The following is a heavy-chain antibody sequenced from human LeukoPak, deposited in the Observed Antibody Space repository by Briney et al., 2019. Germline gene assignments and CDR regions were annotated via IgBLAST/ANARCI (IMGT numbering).Heavy chain of an antibody. V-gene: IGHV3-30*18. CDR2: ISYDGNDK. Sequence: PGGSLRVSCAASGFTFSRYAIHWVRQAPGNGLEWVAFISYDGNDKYYADSVKGRFTTSRDNSKNTLYLQMHSLRPEDTAVYSCAKDAVNCSGTSCSYGMDVWGQGTTVTVSS. J-gene: IGHJ6*02. CDR1: GFTFSRYA. D-gene: IGHD2-2*01. CDR3: AKDAVNCSGTSCSYGMDV.